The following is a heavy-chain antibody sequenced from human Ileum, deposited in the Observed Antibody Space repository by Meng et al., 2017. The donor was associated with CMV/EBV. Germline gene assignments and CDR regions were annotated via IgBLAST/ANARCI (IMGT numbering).Heavy chain of an antibody. J-gene: IGHJ4*02. CDR3: ATEDWNADY. V-gene: IGHV3-23*01. CDR1: GFTFSSYS. CDR2: INTNGDST. D-gene: IGHD1-1*01. Sequence: RLSCAASGFTFSSYSMNWVRQAPGKGLEWVSGINTNGDSTYYADSVKGRFTISRDNSRNTLYLQMNSLRAADTAIYYCATEDWNADYWGQGTLVTVSS.